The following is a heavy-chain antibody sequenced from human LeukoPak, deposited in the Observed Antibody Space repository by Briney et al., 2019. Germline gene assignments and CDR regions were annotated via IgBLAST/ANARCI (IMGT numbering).Heavy chain of an antibody. CDR1: GGSISSGSYY. CDR3: ARVMGGFTIAY. CDR2: IYTSGST. D-gene: IGHD3-10*01. J-gene: IGHJ4*02. V-gene: IGHV4-61*02. Sequence: SQTLSLTCTVSGGSISSGSYYWSWIRQPAGKGLEWIGRIYTSGSTNYNPSLKSRVTISVDTSKNQFSLKLSSVTAADTAVYYCARVMGGFTIAYWGQGTLVTVSS.